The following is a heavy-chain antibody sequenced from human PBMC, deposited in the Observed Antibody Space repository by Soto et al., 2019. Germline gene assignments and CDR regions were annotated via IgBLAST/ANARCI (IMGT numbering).Heavy chain of an antibody. V-gene: IGHV3-74*01. CDR1: GFTFSSYW. CDR3: ARDHDYVYNWFDP. J-gene: IGHJ5*02. D-gene: IGHD4-17*01. CDR2: INSDGSST. Sequence: EVQLVESGGDLVQPGGYLRLSCAASGFTFSSYWMHCVRQAPGKGLVWVSRINSDGSSTSYADSVKGRFTISRDNAKNTLYLQMNSLRAEDTAVYYCARDHDYVYNWFDPWGQGTLVTVSS.